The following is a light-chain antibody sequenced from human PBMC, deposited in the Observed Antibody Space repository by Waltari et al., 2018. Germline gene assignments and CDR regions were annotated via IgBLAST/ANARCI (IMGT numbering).Light chain of an antibody. J-gene: IGLJ1*01. CDR2: DVS. Sequence: QSALTQPPSVSGSPGQSVTISCTGTTSEFGTYEPVTWYQPTPGPAPKLIISDVSSRPSGFSNSFSGSKPGNTASMTISDLQADDEADYYCNSFTISHTHVFGTGTKVTVL. CDR1: TSEFGTYEP. V-gene: IGLV2-18*02. CDR3: NSFTISHTHV.